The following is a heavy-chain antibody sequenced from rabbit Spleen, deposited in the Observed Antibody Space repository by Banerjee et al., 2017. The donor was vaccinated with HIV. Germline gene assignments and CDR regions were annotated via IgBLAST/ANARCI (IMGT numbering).Heavy chain of an antibody. V-gene: IGHV1S40*01. J-gene: IGHJ6*01. CDR2: IAGSSSDFT. D-gene: IGHD8-1*01. Sequence: QSLEESGGDLVKPGASLTLTCTASGFSFSSSDYMCWVRQAPGKGLEWISCIAGSSSDFTYSATWAKGRFIISKTSSTTVTLQMTSLTVADTATYFCARDTGSSFSTYGMDLWGPGTLVTVS. CDR3: ARDTGSSFSTYGMDL. CDR1: GFSFSSSDY.